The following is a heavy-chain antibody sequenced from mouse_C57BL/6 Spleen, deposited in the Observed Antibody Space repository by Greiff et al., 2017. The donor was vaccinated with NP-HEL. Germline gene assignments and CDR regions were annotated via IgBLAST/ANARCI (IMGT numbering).Heavy chain of an antibody. CDR2: IYPGSGST. J-gene: IGHJ1*03. Sequence: QVQLQQSGAELVKPGASVKMSCKASGYTFTSYWITWVKQRPGQGLEWIGDIYPGSGSTNYNEKFKSKATLTVDTSSSTAYMQLSSLTSEDSAVYYCARGVTTVVARSLGWYFDVWGTGTTVTVSS. D-gene: IGHD1-1*01. V-gene: IGHV1-55*01. CDR3: ARGVTTVVARSLGWYFDV. CDR1: GYTFTSYW.